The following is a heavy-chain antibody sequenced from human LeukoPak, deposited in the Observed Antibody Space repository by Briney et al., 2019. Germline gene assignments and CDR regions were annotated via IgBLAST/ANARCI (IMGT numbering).Heavy chain of an antibody. J-gene: IGHJ4*02. CDR1: GFSFSTYG. CDR3: AGDTPPGGDYYFEY. D-gene: IGHD3-16*01. V-gene: IGHV3-33*01. Sequence: GGSLRLSCAASGFSFSTYGMHWVREAPGKGLEWLALIWHDGSNKYYADSVKGRFTISRDNSKNTLYLQLNTLIAEDTAVYYCAGDTPPGGDYYFEYWGQGTLVTVSS. CDR2: IWHDGSNK.